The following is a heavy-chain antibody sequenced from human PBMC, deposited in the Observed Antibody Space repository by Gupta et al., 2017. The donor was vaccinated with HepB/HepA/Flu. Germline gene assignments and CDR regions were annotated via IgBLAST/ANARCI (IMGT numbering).Heavy chain of an antibody. V-gene: IGHV3-21*02. Sequence: EVQLVESGGGLVKPGGSLRLSCEVSGFTFTRYSMNWVRQAPGKGLEWVSPISRRGQNIYYADSVKGRFTSSRDKAKTSLYPPMTSLRVEDTAVEDGARDRWLEPDPFDSWGQGTRGTVSS. D-gene: IGHD1-1*01. CDR1: GFTFTRYS. CDR2: ISRRGQNI. J-gene: IGHJ3*02. CDR3: ARDRWLEPDPFDS.